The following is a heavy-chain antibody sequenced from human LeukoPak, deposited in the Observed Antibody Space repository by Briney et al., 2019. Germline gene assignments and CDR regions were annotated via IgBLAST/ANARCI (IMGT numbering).Heavy chain of an antibody. D-gene: IGHD1-1*01. CDR3: ASDGVQRGKDTFDI. J-gene: IGHJ3*02. CDR2: IRYDGSNK. CDR1: GFTFSSYG. Sequence: GGSLRLSCAASGFTFSSYGMHWVRQAPGKGLEWVAFIRYDGSNKYYADSVKGRFTISRDNSKNTLYLQMNSLRAEDTAVYYCASDGVQRGKDTFDIWGQGTMVTVSS. V-gene: IGHV3-30*02.